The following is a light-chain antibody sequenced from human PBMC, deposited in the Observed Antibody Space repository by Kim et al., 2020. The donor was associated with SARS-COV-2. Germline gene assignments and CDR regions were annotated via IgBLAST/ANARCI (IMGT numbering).Light chain of an antibody. J-gene: IGLJ2*01. CDR3: SSYTSSTTVV. Sequence: GQSITISCTGSSSDVGAYNYVSWYQQNPGKAPKLMIYDVKKRPSGVSNRFSGSKSGNTASLTISGLQAEDEADYYCSSYTSSTTVVFGGGTKLTVL. CDR1: SSDVGAYNY. V-gene: IGLV2-14*04. CDR2: DVK.